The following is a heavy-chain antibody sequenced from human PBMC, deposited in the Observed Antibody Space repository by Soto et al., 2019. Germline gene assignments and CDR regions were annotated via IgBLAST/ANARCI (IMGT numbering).Heavy chain of an antibody. CDR1: GGSISSSSYY. V-gene: IGHV4-39*01. Sequence: SETLSLTCTVSGGSISSSSYYWGWIRQPPGKGLEWIGSIYYSGSTYYNPSLKSRVTISVDTSKNQFSLKLSSVTAADTAVYYCARRGVDGRYFDLWGRGTLVTVSS. CDR2: IYYSGST. CDR3: ARRGVDGRYFDL. J-gene: IGHJ2*01. D-gene: IGHD1-26*01.